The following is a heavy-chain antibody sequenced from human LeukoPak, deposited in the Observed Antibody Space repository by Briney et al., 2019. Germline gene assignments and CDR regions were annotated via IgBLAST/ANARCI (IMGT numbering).Heavy chain of an antibody. J-gene: IGHJ4*02. CDR2: INGSGDAT. CDR1: GFLFSHYT. Sequence: GGSLRLSCAVSGFLFSHYTMTWVRQGPGKGLEWVSSINGSGDATLYADSVMGRFTISRDNAKNTVSLQMKNLRAEDTAVYYCAKSDCGSDGCNLLNYWGQGTLVIASS. CDR3: AKSDCGSDGCNLLNY. V-gene: IGHV3-23*01. D-gene: IGHD3-10*01.